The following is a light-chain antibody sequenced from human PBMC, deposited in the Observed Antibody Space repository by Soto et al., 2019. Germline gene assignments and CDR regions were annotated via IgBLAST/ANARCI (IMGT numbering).Light chain of an antibody. Sequence: QSALTQPASVSGSPGQSITISCTGTSSDVGGYNYVSWYQQHPGKAPKLMIYEFSNRPSGVSNRFSGSKSGNTASLNISGLPAEDEGDYSCSSYTSSSTVVFGGGTKVTVL. J-gene: IGLJ2*01. CDR2: EFS. CDR1: SSDVGGYNY. CDR3: SSYTSSSTVV. V-gene: IGLV2-14*01.